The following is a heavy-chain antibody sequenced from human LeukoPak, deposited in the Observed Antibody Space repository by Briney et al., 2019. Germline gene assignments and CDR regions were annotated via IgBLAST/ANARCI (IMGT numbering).Heavy chain of an antibody. CDR3: AKDLEGVGLVPYYFDY. V-gene: IGHV3-23*01. Sequence: GGSLRLSCAASGFPFSSYAMSWVRQAPGKGLEWVSAISGSGGSTYYADSVKGRFTISRDNSKNTLYLQMNSLRAEDTAVYYCAKDLEGVGLVPYYFDYWGQGTLVTVSS. J-gene: IGHJ4*02. D-gene: IGHD6-19*01. CDR1: GFPFSSYA. CDR2: ISGSGGST.